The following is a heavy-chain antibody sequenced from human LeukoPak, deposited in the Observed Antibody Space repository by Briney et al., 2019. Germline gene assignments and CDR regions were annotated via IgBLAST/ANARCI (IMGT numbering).Heavy chain of an antibody. D-gene: IGHD3-10*01. CDR3: ARVRYYYGSGSLDDY. CDR2: IYYSGST. V-gene: IGHV4-30-4*01. CDR1: GGSISSGDYY. Sequence: SETLSLTCTVSGGSISSGDYYWSWIRQPPGKGLGWIGYIYYSGSTYYNPSLKSRVTISVDTSKNQFSLKLSSVTAADTAVYYCARVRYYYGSGSLDDYWGQGTLVTVSS. J-gene: IGHJ4*02.